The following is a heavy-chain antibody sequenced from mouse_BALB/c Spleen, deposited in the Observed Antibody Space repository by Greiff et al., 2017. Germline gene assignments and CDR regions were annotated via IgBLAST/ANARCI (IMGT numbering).Heavy chain of an antibody. CDR2: IRNKANGYTT. J-gene: IGHJ2*01. V-gene: IGHV7-3*02. Sequence: EVQGVESGGGLVQPGGSLRLSCATSGFTFTDYYMSWVRQPPGKALEWLGFIRNKANGYTTEYSASVKGRFTISRDNSQSILYLQMNTLRAEDSATYYCARDNYYGIDYWGQGTTLTVSS. CDR1: GFTFTDYY. CDR3: ARDNYYGIDY. D-gene: IGHD1-1*01.